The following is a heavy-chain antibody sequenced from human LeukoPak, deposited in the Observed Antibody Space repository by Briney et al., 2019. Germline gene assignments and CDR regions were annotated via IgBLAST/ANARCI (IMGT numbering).Heavy chain of an antibody. CDR2: ISGSGGST. CDR3: AKVKVRGYYYYDY. D-gene: IGHD3-22*01. J-gene: IGHJ4*02. Sequence: GGSLRLSCAASGFTFSSYAMNWVRQAPGKGLEWVSGISGSGGSTYYPDSVKGRFTISRDNSKNTLYLQMNSLRAEDTAVYYCAKVKVRGYYYYDYWGQGTLVTVSS. V-gene: IGHV3-23*01. CDR1: GFTFSSYA.